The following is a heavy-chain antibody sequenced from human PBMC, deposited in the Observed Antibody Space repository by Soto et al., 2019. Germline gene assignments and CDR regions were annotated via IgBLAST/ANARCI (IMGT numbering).Heavy chain of an antibody. J-gene: IGHJ4*01. V-gene: IGHV3-30-3*01. CDR1: GFTFSNYA. D-gene: IGHD3-16*01. Sequence: QVQLVESGGGVVQPGRSLRLSCAASGFTFSNYAIHWVRQAPGKGLEWVSLISYGGSNKYYADSVKGRFTISRDNSKNTLYLQMNSLRTEDTAVYHCAREFGRSSGFDYWGHGTLVTVSS. CDR2: ISYGGSNK. CDR3: AREFGRSSGFDY.